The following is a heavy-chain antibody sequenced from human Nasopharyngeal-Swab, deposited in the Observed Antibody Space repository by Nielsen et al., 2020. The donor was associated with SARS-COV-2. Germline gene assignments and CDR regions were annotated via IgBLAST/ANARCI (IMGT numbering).Heavy chain of an antibody. Sequence: GGSLRLSCAASGFTFRNYWMHWVRQAPGKGLEWVSRSNEDGSITSYADSVKGRFAISRDNAKNTLYLQMNSLRAEDTAAYFCASDLSGRDDNWGQGTLVTVAA. D-gene: IGHD6-19*01. CDR2: SNEDGSIT. CDR3: ASDLSGRDDN. CDR1: GFTFRNYW. V-gene: IGHV3-74*01. J-gene: IGHJ4*02.